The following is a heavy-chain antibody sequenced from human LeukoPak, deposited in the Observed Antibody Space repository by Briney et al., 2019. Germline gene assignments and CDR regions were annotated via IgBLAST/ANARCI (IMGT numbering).Heavy chain of an antibody. CDR3: AKDQVGSTTGAFDY. V-gene: IGHV3-30*02. CDR1: GFTFSSYG. Sequence: PGGSLRLSCAASGFTFSSYGMHWVRQAPGKGLESVAFIRYDGSNKYYADSVKGRFTISRDNSKNTLYLQMNSLRVEDTAVYYCAKDQVGSTTGAFDYWGQGTLVTVSS. D-gene: IGHD1-26*01. CDR2: IRYDGSNK. J-gene: IGHJ4*02.